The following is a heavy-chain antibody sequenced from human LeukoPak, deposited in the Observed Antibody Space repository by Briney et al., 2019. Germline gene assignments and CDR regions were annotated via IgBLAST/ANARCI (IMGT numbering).Heavy chain of an antibody. CDR1: GFTLSSYT. CDR3: ARRSSSGWYPDYYYYMDV. CDR2: ISYDGSNK. D-gene: IGHD6-19*01. V-gene: IGHV3-30*04. J-gene: IGHJ6*03. Sequence: GGSLRLSCIVSGFTLSSYTMTWVRQAPGKGLEWVAVISYDGSNKYYADSVKGRFTISRDNSKNTLYLKMNSLRGEDTAVYYCARRSSSGWYPDYYYYMDVWGKGTTVTISS.